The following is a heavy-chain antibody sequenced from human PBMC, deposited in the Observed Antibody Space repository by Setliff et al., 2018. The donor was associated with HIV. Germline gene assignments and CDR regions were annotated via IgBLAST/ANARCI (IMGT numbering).Heavy chain of an antibody. V-gene: IGHV4-61*02. CDR1: GGSISSGTYY. CDR2: IYTSGST. D-gene: IGHD1-26*01. Sequence: SETLSLTCTVSGGSISSGTYYWSWIRQPAGKGLEWIGRIYTSGSTNYNPSLKTRVTLSVDTSKNQFSLRLSSVTAADTAVYYCARHRDGGTYPLDYWGQGTLVTVSS. J-gene: IGHJ4*02. CDR3: ARHRDGGTYPLDY.